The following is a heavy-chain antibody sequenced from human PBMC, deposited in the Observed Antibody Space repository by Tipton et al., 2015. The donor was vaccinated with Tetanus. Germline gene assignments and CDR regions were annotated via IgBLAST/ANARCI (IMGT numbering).Heavy chain of an antibody. J-gene: IGHJ4*02. CDR3: ARDRGYYYASNGPFDY. CDR2: IFYTGST. Sequence: TLSLTCTVSGDSVRSGSYYWTWIRQPPGKGLEWIGYIFYTGSTNYNPSLKSRVTISVDTSKNQFSLKLNSVTAADTAVYYCARDRGYYYASNGPFDYWGQGTLVTVSS. CDR1: GDSVRSGSYY. D-gene: IGHD3-22*01. V-gene: IGHV4-61*01.